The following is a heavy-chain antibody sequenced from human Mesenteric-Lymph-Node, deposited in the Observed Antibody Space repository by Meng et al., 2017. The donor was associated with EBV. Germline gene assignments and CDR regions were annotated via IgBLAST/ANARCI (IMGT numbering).Heavy chain of an antibody. CDR2: ITYVRNA. V-gene: IGHV1-18*01. Sequence: VQPAQSGSELKERVASVRVSCKPSGYSVNTSGSTWVRDAPGQGHAWLGWITYVRNAHYAQKFQGRVTMTTHPYTYTAYFKLWCLKSVDTAVDDCARARTSSYYDSGGDEYIDYWGQGTLVHGSS. CDR1: GYSVNTSG. D-gene: IGHD3-22*01. CDR3: ARARTSSYYDSGGDEYIDY. J-gene: IGHJ4*02.